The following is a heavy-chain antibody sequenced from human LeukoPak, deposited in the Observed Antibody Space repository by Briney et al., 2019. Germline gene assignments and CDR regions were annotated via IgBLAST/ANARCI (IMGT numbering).Heavy chain of an antibody. V-gene: IGHV3-74*01. CDR2: INADGRTT. CDR1: GFTSSSDW. Sequence: GGSLRLSCAASGFTSSSDWMHWVRQPPGKGLVWVSRINADGRTTNHADSVKGRFTISRDNAKSTLYLQMSSLRAEDTAVYYCARGLTGYYGYFEYWGQGVLVTVSS. D-gene: IGHD3-9*01. J-gene: IGHJ4*02. CDR3: ARGLTGYYGYFEY.